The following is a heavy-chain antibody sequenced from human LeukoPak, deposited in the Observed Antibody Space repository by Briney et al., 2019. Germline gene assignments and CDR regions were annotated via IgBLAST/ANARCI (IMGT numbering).Heavy chain of an antibody. CDR3: ARDEWGWFDP. D-gene: IGHD1-26*01. J-gene: IGHJ5*02. Sequence: SETLSLTCTVSGDSISSGSYYWSWIRQPAGKGLEWIGRIYTSGSTNYNPSLKSRVTISVDTSKNQFSLKLSSVTAADTAVYYCARDEWGWFDPWGQGTLITVSS. V-gene: IGHV4-61*02. CDR2: IYTSGST. CDR1: GDSISSGSYY.